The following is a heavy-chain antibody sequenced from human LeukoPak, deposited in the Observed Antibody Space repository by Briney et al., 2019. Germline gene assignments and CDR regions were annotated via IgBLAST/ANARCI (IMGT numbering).Heavy chain of an antibody. J-gene: IGHJ3*02. Sequence: GGSLRLSCVASGFSFTSSWMTWVRQAPGKGLEWVANVAGDESQKRYMDSVKGRFTISRDNAKNSLYLQLNSLRAEDTAIYYCVRDLSPVSDRNVWYDALDIWGQGTMVTVSS. D-gene: IGHD1-1*01. V-gene: IGHV3-7*01. CDR3: VRDLSPVSDRNVWYDALDI. CDR1: GFSFTSSW. CDR2: VAGDESQK.